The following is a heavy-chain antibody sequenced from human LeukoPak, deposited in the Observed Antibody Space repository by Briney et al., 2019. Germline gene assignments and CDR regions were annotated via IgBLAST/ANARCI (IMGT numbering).Heavy chain of an antibody. CDR3: ARDQDYYGSGSYSRFDP. CDR2: IYYSGST. Sequence: SETLSLTCTVSGGSISSSSYYWGWIRQPPGKGLEWIGSIYYSGSTYYNPSLKSRVTISVDTSKNQFSLKLSSVTAADTAVYYCARDQDYYGSGSYSRFDPWGQGTLVTVSS. CDR1: GGSISSSSYY. J-gene: IGHJ5*02. V-gene: IGHV4-39*07. D-gene: IGHD3-10*01.